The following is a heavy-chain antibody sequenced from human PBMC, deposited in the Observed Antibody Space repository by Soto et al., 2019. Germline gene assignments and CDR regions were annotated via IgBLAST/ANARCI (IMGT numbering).Heavy chain of an antibody. Sequence: GGSVRLSCAASGFTSSSYGMHWVRQAPGKGLEWVAVISYDGSNKYYADSVKGRFTISRDNSKNTLYLQMGSLRAEDMAVYYCARPLGYCSGGSCEMRGAFDIWGQGAMVIVSS. CDR1: GFTSSSYG. D-gene: IGHD2-15*01. CDR3: ARPLGYCSGGSCEMRGAFDI. J-gene: IGHJ3*02. V-gene: IGHV3-30*03. CDR2: ISYDGSNK.